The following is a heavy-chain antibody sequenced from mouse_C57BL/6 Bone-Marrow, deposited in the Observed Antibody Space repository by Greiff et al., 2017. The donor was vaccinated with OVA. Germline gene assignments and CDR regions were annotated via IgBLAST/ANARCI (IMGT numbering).Heavy chain of an antibody. V-gene: IGHV1-61*01. CDR3: VLLRAMDY. D-gene: IGHD2-1*01. CDR1: GYTFTSYW. J-gene: IGHJ4*01. Sequence: QVQLQQSGAELVRPGSSVKLSCKASGYTFTSYWMDWVKQRPGQGLEWIGNIYTSDSETHYNQKFKDKATLTVDKSSSTAYMQLISLTSEDSAVYYCVLLRAMDYWGQGTSVTVSS. CDR2: IYTSDSET.